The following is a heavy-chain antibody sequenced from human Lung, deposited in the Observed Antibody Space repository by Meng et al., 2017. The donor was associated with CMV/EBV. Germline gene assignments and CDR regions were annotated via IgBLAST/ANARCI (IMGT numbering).Heavy chain of an antibody. Sequence: SCKASGFTFSSYAMSWVRQAPGKGLEWVSAISGSGGSTYYADSVKGRFTISRDNSKNTLYLQMNSLRAEDTAVYYCAKDVSKLGYFDLWGRGTLVTVSS. CDR3: AKDVSKLGYFDL. D-gene: IGHD2-8*01. CDR1: GFTFSSYA. V-gene: IGHV3-23*01. CDR2: ISGSGGST. J-gene: IGHJ2*01.